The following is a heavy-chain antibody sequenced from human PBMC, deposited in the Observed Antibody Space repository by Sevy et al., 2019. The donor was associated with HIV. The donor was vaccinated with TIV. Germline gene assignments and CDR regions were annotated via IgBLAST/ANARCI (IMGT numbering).Heavy chain of an antibody. CDR3: AKDAYYYDSSGYSMSQWYYGMDV. CDR2: ISGSDGDT. V-gene: IGHV3-23*01. CDR1: GFTFSTYA. Sequence: GGSLRLSCAASGFTFSTYAMSWVRQAPGKGLEWVSVISGSDGDTYYADSVKGRFTISRDNSKNTLYLQMNSLRAEDTAVYYCAKDAYYYDSSGYSMSQWYYGMDVWGQGTTVTVSS. D-gene: IGHD3-22*01. J-gene: IGHJ6*02.